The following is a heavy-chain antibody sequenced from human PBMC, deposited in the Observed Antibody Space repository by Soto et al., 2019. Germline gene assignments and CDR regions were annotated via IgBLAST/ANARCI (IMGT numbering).Heavy chain of an antibody. D-gene: IGHD7-27*01. CDR1: GGSISSYY. CDR3: ARQPLTGDNYYYYGMDV. CDR2: IYYSGST. Sequence: SETLSLTCTVSGGSISSYYWSWIRQPPGKGLEWIGYIYYSGSTNYNPSLKSRVTISVDTPKNQFSLKLSSVTAADTAVYYCARQPLTGDNYYYYGMDVWGQGTTVTVSS. V-gene: IGHV4-59*08. J-gene: IGHJ6*02.